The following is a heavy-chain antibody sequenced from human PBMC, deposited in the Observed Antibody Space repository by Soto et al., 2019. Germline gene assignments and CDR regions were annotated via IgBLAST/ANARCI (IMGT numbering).Heavy chain of an antibody. J-gene: IGHJ4*02. V-gene: IGHV3-7*01. D-gene: IGHD5-18*01. Sequence: SGGPLRLSCAASGVTFTLYCMSWVLQAPGKGLEWVAKTKEDGSERYYVDYVKGRFTISRDKDKNSLYLQMKSLRVEDTAVYYCEREAAMVSVDYWGQGTPVTVSS. CDR3: EREAAMVSVDY. CDR1: GVTFTLYC. CDR2: TKEDGSER.